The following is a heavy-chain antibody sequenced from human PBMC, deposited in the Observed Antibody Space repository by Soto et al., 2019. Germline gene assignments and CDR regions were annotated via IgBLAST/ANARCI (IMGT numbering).Heavy chain of an antibody. J-gene: IGHJ4*02. CDR2: LSHDGSTK. Sequence: QVQMVESGGGVVQPGRSLRLSCAASGFTISSFGMQWVRQAPGKGLECVAGLSHDGSTKFYADSVKDRFTISRDTSKNTLYLQMNRLRDEDTAVYYCASVADYCGQGPLVTVSA. CDR1: GFTISSFG. CDR3: ASVADY. V-gene: IGHV3-30-3*01. D-gene: IGHD2-21*01.